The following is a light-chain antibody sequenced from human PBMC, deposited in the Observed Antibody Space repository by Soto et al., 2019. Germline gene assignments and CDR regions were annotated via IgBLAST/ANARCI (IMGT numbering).Light chain of an antibody. CDR3: QQYYQWPSYT. CDR1: QSVCSN. CDR2: DAS. J-gene: IGKJ2*01. V-gene: IGKV3-15*01. Sequence: EILVTQSPLTLSASPGERAIFSCRASQSVCSNIAWYQQKPGQSPRLLVYDASTRATAIPARFSGSGSGTEFTLTINTLQPEDFAVYYCQQYYQWPSYTFGQGTQVDIK.